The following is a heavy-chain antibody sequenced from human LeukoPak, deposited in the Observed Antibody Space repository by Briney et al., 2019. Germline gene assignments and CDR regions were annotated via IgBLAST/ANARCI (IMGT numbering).Heavy chain of an antibody. Sequence: PSETLSLTCAVYGGSFSGYYWSWIRQPPGKGLEWIGEINHSGSTNYNPSLKSRVTISVGTSKNQFSLKLSSVTAADTAVYYCASITIFGVVIGESTGSHYYGMDVWGQGTTVTVSS. D-gene: IGHD3-3*01. CDR3: ASITIFGVVIGESTGSHYYGMDV. V-gene: IGHV4-34*01. J-gene: IGHJ6*02. CDR2: INHSGST. CDR1: GGSFSGYY.